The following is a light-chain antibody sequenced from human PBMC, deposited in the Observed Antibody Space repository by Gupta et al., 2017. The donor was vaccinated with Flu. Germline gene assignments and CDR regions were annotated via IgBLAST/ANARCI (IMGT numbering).Light chain of an antibody. J-gene: IGKJ1*01. Sequence: EVVLTQSPATLSLSPGERATLSCRASQSIGSHLVWYQQKPGQAPRLLISEASNRATGIPARFSGSGSGTDFTLTISSLEPEDFATYYCQHRDNWPRTFGQGTKVEI. CDR3: QHRDNWPRT. CDR2: EAS. CDR1: QSIGSH. V-gene: IGKV3-11*01.